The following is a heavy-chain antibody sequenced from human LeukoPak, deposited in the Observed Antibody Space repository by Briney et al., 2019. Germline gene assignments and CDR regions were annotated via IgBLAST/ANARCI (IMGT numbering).Heavy chain of an antibody. Sequence: GGSLRLSCAASGFTFSSYAMSWVRQAPGKGLEWVSAISGSGGSTYYADSVRGRFTISRDNSKNTLYLQMNSLRAEDTAVYYCAKAAMGNYYSSSWYYFDYWGQGTLVTVSS. CDR1: GFTFSSYA. J-gene: IGHJ4*02. CDR3: AKAAMGNYYSSSWYYFDY. CDR2: ISGSGGST. V-gene: IGHV3-23*01. D-gene: IGHD6-13*01.